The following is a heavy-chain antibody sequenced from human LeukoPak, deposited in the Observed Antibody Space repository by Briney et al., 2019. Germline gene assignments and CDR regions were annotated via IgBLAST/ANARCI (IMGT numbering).Heavy chain of an antibody. CDR1: GLTFSNYA. V-gene: IGHV3-30*04. Sequence: PGRSLRLSCAASGLTFSNYAMHWVRQAPGKGLEWVAVLAHDGGDRYFADSVKGRFTISSDNAKNALYLQMNSLRAEDTAVYYCARVLNQVTTYGSSGYYDSGAFDVWGQGTMVTVSS. CDR3: ARVLNQVTTYGSSGYYDSGAFDV. CDR2: LAHDGGDR. D-gene: IGHD3-22*01. J-gene: IGHJ3*01.